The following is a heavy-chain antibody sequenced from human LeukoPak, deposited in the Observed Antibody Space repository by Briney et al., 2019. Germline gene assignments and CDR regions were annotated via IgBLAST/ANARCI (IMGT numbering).Heavy chain of an antibody. V-gene: IGHV1-18*01. J-gene: IGHJ5*02. CDR3: ARDGLTETTGENWFAP. D-gene: IGHD1-7*01. CDR1: GYTFTSYG. Sequence: GASVKVSCKASGYTFTSYGISWVRQAPGQGREGVGWISAYNDNTKYAQKPQGRVTMTTDTSTSTAYMELGSLRPDDTALYYCARDGLTETTGENWFAPWGQGTLVTVSS. CDR2: ISAYNDNT.